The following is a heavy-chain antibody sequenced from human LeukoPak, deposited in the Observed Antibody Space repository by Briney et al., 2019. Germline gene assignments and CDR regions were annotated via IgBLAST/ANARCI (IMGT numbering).Heavy chain of an antibody. V-gene: IGHV2-5*01. CDR1: GFSLSTSGGG. J-gene: IGHJ4*02. CDR2: IYWNDDK. CDR3: AHSGIAARQSYFDY. Sequence: SGPTLVNPTQTLTLTCTFSGFSLSTSGGGVGWIRQPLGKALEWLALIYWNDDKRYSPSLKSRLTITKDTSKNQVVLTMTNMDPVDTATYYCAHSGIAARQSYFDYWGQGTLVTVSS. D-gene: IGHD6-6*01.